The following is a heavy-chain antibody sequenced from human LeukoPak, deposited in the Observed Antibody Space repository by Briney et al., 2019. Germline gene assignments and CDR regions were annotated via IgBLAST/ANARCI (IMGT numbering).Heavy chain of an antibody. D-gene: IGHD2-15*01. Sequence: SETLSLTCAVYGGSFSGYYWSWIRQPPGKGLEWIGEINHSGSTNYNPSPKSRVTISVDTSKNQFSLKLSSVTAADTAVYYCARRPTSYCSGGSCSSYYFDYWGQGTLVTVSS. CDR3: ARRPTSYCSGGSCSSYYFDY. J-gene: IGHJ4*02. CDR2: INHSGST. CDR1: GGSFSGYY. V-gene: IGHV4-34*01.